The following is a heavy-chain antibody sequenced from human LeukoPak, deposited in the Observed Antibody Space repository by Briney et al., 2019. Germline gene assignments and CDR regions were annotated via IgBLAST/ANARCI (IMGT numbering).Heavy chain of an antibody. CDR1: GFTFSTYS. J-gene: IGHJ4*02. V-gene: IGHV3-48*02. CDR3: ARVRGPTVETMYFDY. Sequence: PGESLRLSCTPSGFTFSTYSIIWVRQAPGKGLEWVSYISNTGSPIYYADSVKGRFTISRDTAKNSLYLQMNSLRDADTAVYYCARVRGPTVETMYFDYWGQGTLDTVSS. D-gene: IGHD4-23*01. CDR2: ISNTGSPI.